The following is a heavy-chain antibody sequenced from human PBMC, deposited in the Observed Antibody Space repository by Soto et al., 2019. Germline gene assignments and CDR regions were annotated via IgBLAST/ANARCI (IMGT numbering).Heavy chain of an antibody. V-gene: IGHV3-21*01. D-gene: IGHD6-19*01. CDR2: ISSSSSYI. CDR3: GRMAVAGTLY. J-gene: IGHJ4*02. Sequence: GGSLRLSCAASGFTFSSCSMNWVRQAPGKGLEWVSSISSSSSYIYYADSVKGRFTIARDNAKNSLYLQMNSLRAEDTAGYYCGRMAVAGTLYWGQGTLVTVSS. CDR1: GFTFSSCS.